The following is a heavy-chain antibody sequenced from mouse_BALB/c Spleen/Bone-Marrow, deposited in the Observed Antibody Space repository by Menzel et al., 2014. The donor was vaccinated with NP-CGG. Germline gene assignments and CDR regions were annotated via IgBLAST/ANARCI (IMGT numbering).Heavy chain of an antibody. D-gene: IGHD1-1*01. V-gene: IGHV2-9*02. CDR2: IWAGGST. J-gene: IGHJ4*01. Sequence: VKLVESGPGLVAPSQSLSIPCTVSGFSLTSYGLHWVRQPPGKVLEWLGVIWAGGSTNYNSALMSRLSISKDNSKSQVFLKMNSLQTDDTAMYYCARGSYYEGAMDYWGQGTSVTVSS. CDR3: ARGSYYEGAMDY. CDR1: GFSLTSYG.